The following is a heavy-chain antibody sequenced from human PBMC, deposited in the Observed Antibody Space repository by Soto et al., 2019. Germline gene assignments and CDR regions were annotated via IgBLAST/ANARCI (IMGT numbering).Heavy chain of an antibody. J-gene: IGHJ4*02. CDR2: ISWDSGSI. Sequence: EEQLVESGGGLVQPGRSLRLSCVASGFRFDEYAIHWVRQAPGKGLEWVSGISWDSGSINYAGSVRGRFTVSRDNAKNSLYLHMTSLRSEDTAFYYCAKIVTRHSLVPVFDQGGQGALVSVSS. V-gene: IGHV3-9*01. CDR1: GFRFDEYA. CDR3: AKIVTRHSLVPVFDQ. D-gene: IGHD2-21*01.